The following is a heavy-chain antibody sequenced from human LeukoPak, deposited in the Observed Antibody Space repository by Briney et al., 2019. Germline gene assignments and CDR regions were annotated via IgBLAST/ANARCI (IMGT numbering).Heavy chain of an antibody. Sequence: TGGSLRLSCAASGFTVSSNYMSWVRQAPGKGLEWVSVIYSGGSTYYADSVKGRFTISRDNSKNTLYLQMNSLRAEDTAVYYCARGKYQLLIYYYMDVWGKGTTVTISS. D-gene: IGHD2-2*01. CDR1: GFTVSSNY. CDR3: ARGKYQLLIYYYMDV. V-gene: IGHV3-53*01. CDR2: IYSGGST. J-gene: IGHJ6*03.